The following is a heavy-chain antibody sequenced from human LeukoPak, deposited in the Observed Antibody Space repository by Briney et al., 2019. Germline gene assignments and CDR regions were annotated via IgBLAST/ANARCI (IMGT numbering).Heavy chain of an antibody. Sequence: PSETLSLTCTVSGGSISSYYWSWIRQPPGKGLEWIGYIYYSGSTNYNPSLKSRVTISVDTSKNQFSLKLSSVTAADTAVYYCARGVPSYYYGMDVWGQGTTVTVSS. CDR2: IYYSGST. V-gene: IGHV4-59*01. CDR3: ARGVPSYYYGMDV. CDR1: GGSISSYY. D-gene: IGHD1-1*01. J-gene: IGHJ6*02.